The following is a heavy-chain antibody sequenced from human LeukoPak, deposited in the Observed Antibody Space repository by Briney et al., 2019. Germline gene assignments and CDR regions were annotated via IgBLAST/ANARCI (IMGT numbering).Heavy chain of an antibody. CDR2: IYYSGST. Sequence: KSSETLSLTCTVSGGSISTYYWSWIRQPSGKGLEYIGYIYYSGSTNYNPSLKSRVTMSLGTSKNQFSLKLSSVTAADTAVYYCAREEVPHGFDIWGQGTMVTVSS. V-gene: IGHV4-59*01. CDR3: AREEVPHGFDI. J-gene: IGHJ3*02. CDR1: GGSISTYY.